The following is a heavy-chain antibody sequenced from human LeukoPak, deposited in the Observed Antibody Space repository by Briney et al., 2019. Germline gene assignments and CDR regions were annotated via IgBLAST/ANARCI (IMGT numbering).Heavy chain of an antibody. V-gene: IGHV4-59*01. CDR1: GGSISGCH. J-gene: IGHJ3*02. CDR3: ARNPYYYDSSGLFDI. Sequence: SETLSLTCTVSGGSISGCHWSWIRQPPGKGLEWIGSIYYSGSTNYNPSLKSRVTISVDTSRDQFSLKLSSVTAADTAVYYCARNPYYYDSSGLFDIWGQGTMVTVSS. CDR2: IYYSGST. D-gene: IGHD3-22*01.